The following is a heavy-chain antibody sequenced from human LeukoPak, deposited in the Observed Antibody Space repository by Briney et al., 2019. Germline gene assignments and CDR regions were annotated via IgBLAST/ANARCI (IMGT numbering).Heavy chain of an antibody. D-gene: IGHD1-7*01. CDR3: AAVSSGAGTTGYYFDY. CDR2: IVVGSGNT. V-gene: IGHV1-58*02. J-gene: IGHJ4*02. CDR1: GSTFTSSA. Sequence: ASVKVSCKASGSTFTSSAMQWVRQPRGQRLELIGRIVVGSGNTNYAQKFQERVTITRDMSTSTAYMERSSLRSEDTAVYYCAAVSSGAGTTGYYFDYWGQGTLVTVSS.